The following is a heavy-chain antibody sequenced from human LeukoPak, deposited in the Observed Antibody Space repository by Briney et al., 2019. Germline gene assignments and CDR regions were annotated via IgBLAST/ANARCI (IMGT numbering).Heavy chain of an antibody. Sequence: GESLKISCKGSGYTFTNYWIAWVRQMPGKGLESMGTISPDDSHTTYSPSFQGQVTISADKSINTAYLQWSRLKASDTAIYYCARATTGTRTVDYWGQGTLVTVSS. CDR1: GYTFTNYW. D-gene: IGHD1-7*01. CDR3: ARATTGTRTVDY. CDR2: ISPDDSHT. J-gene: IGHJ4*02. V-gene: IGHV5-51*01.